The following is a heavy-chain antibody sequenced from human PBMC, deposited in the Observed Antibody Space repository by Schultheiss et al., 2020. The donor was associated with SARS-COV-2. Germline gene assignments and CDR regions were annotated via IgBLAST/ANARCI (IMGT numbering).Heavy chain of an antibody. CDR3: ARSAVTTESVSDY. D-gene: IGHD4-17*01. CDR1: GFTDTTNY. Sequence: GGSLRLSCAGSGFTDTTNYMGWFRQPPGKGLEWVSVIYSGGRIYYADSVKGRFAISRDNSKTTLYLQMNSLRAEDTAVYYCARSAVTTESVSDYWGQGTVVTVSS. CDR2: IYSGGRI. V-gene: IGHV3-66*01. J-gene: IGHJ4*02.